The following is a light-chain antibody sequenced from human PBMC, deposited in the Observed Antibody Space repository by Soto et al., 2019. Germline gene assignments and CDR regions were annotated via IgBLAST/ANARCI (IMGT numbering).Light chain of an antibody. J-gene: IGKJ1*01. CDR2: GAS. Sequence: EIVMTQSPATLSVSPGERATLSCRASQSVSSNLAWYQLEPGQAPRLLIYGASTRATGIPARFSGSGSGTEFTLTISSLQSEDSAVYYCQQYNNWPQGTFGQGTKVEIK. CDR3: QQYNNWPQGT. CDR1: QSVSSN. V-gene: IGKV3-15*01.